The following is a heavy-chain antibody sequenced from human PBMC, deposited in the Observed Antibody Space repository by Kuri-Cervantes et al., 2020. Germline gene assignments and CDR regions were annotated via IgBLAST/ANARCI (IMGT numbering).Heavy chain of an antibody. J-gene: IGHJ6*02. D-gene: IGHD4-11*01. CDR3: ARAYSSYVYGMDV. CDR2: ISAYNGNT. Sequence: ASVKVSCKASGYTFTSYGISWVRQAPGQGLEWMGWISAYNGNTNYAQKLQGRVTITRNTSISTAYMELSSLRSEDTAVYYCARAYSSYVYGMDVWGQGTTVTVSS. CDR1: GYTFTSYG. V-gene: IGHV1-18*01.